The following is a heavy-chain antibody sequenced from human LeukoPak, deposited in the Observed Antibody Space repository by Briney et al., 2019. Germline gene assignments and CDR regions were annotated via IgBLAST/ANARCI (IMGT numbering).Heavy chain of an antibody. CDR2: ISSSGGSA. V-gene: IGHV3-23*01. CDR1: GFTFCSYA. J-gene: IGHJ4*02. CDR3: AKASGHYYFDH. D-gene: IGHD6-19*01. Sequence: GGSLRLSSAASGFTFCSYAMSWVRQAPGKGLEWVSSISSSGGSAYNADSVKGRFTISRDTSKNTLYLQMNSLRAEDTAVYYCAKASGHYYFDHWGQETLVTVSS.